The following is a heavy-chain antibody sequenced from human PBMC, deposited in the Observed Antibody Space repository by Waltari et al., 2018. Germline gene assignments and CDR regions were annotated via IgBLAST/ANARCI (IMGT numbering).Heavy chain of an antibody. Sequence: QVQLVQSGAEVKKPGASVKVSCMAPGYTFINSDINWLRQATGQAPEWLGWVNPKTGNAGYCEIFQNRLGMTTDTALTPAYMELSSLTAERTAVYYCARAAAPGKGAHWLATWGQGSRVIVSS. CDR2: VNPKTGNA. J-gene: IGHJ5*02. CDR3: ARAAAPGKGAHWLAT. CDR1: GYTFINSD. V-gene: IGHV1-8*01. D-gene: IGHD6-13*01.